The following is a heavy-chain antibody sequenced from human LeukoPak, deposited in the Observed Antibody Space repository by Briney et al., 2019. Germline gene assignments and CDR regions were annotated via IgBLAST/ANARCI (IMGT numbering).Heavy chain of an antibody. J-gene: IGHJ4*02. V-gene: IGHV4-38-2*02. CDR1: GYSISSGYY. CDR3: ARHGCTSNSCHRRYFDS. CDR2: INDSGST. D-gene: IGHD2-2*02. Sequence: PSETLSLTCTVSGYSISSGYYWGWIRQSPGKGLEWIGEINDSGSTNYNPSLKSRVTISIDTSKKQFSLRLTSVTAADTAVFYCARHGCTSNSCHRRYFDSWGRGTLVTVSS.